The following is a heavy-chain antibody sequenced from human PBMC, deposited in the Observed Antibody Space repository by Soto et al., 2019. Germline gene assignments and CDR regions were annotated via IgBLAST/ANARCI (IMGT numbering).Heavy chain of an antibody. CDR3: ARHPGTNFDY. D-gene: IGHD2-8*01. CDR1: GFSLSNEGMR. J-gene: IGHJ4*02. Sequence: SGPTLVNPAQTLTLTCTFSGFSLSNEGMRVSWIRQSPGKALEWLARIDWDDDKFYSTSLKTRLTISKDTSRNQVVLIMTNMDPVDTATYYCARHPGTNFDYWGPGTLVTVSS. V-gene: IGHV2-70*04. CDR2: IDWDDDK.